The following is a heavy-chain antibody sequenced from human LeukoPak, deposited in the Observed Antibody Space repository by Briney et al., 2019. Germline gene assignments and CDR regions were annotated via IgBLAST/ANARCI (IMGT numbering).Heavy chain of an antibody. CDR1: GYSFTSYW. CDR3: ARVAGERSSHLTYYYYYYMDV. V-gene: IGHV5-51*01. Sequence: GESLKISCKGSGYSFTSYWIGWVRQMPGKGLEWMGIIYPGDSDTRYSPSFQGQVTISADKSISTAYLQWSSLKASDTAMYYCARVAGERSSHLTYYYYYYMDVWGKGTTVTVSS. D-gene: IGHD3-16*01. J-gene: IGHJ6*03. CDR2: IYPGDSDT.